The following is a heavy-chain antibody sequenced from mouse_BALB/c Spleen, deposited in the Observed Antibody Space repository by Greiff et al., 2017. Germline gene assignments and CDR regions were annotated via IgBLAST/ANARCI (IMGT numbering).Heavy chain of an antibody. D-gene: IGHD2-4*01. V-gene: IGHV1-5*01. J-gene: IGHJ3*01. Sequence: VQLQQSGTVLARPGASVKMSCKASGYTFTSYWMHWVKQRPGQGLEWIGAIYPGNSDTSYNQKFKGKAKLTAVTSTSTAYMELSSLTNEDSAVYYCTIYYDYDWFAYWGQGTLVTVSA. CDR2: IYPGNSDT. CDR3: TIYYDYDWFAY. CDR1: GYTFTSYW.